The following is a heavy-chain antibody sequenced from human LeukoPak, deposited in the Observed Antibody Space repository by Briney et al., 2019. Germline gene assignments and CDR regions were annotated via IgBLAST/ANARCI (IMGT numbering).Heavy chain of an antibody. CDR1: GGSISSGGYY. D-gene: IGHD6-19*01. V-gene: IGHV4-31*03. Sequence: TLSLTCTVSGGSISSGGYYWSWIRQHPGKGLEWIGYIYYSGSTYYNPSMKSRVTISEDTSKNQFSLKLSSVTAAGTAVYYCARRIAVAGPFDYWGQGTLVTVSS. CDR2: IYYSGST. J-gene: IGHJ4*02. CDR3: ARRIAVAGPFDY.